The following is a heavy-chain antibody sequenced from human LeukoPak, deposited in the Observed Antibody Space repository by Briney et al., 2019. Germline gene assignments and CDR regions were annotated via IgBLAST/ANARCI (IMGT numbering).Heavy chain of an antibody. CDR2: TYYRYKWYN. J-gene: IGHJ4*02. CDR1: GDSVSSKNGA. D-gene: IGHD6-19*01. V-gene: IGHV6-1*01. Sequence: SQTLSLTCVVSGDSVSSKNGAWNWIRQSPSRGLEWLGRTYYRYKWYNDYAEAMEGRMTISQDTSKNQYSLHLNSVTPDDTAVYYCARDFGTTGWHTFDYWGQGTLVTVSS. CDR3: ARDFGTTGWHTFDY.